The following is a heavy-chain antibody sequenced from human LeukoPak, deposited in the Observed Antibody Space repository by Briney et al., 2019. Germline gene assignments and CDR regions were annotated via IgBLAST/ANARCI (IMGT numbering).Heavy chain of an antibody. V-gene: IGHV1-8*01. Sequence: ASVKVSCKASGYAFTSYDINWVRQATGQGLEWMGWMNPNSGNTGYAQKFQGRVTMTRNTSISTAYMELSSPRPEDTAVYYCAKRYSSGWYGSWNYYYGMDVWGQGTTVTVSS. CDR3: AKRYSSGWYGSWNYYYGMDV. J-gene: IGHJ6*02. CDR1: GYAFTSYD. D-gene: IGHD6-19*01. CDR2: MNPNSGNT.